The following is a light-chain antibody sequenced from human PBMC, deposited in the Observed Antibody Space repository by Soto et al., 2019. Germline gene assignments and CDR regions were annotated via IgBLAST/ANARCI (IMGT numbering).Light chain of an antibody. Sequence: DSVMTQSPDSLAVSLGERATMNCKFSRGVLYKSNNKNHLSWYQQKPGPPPQLIIYWASTRESGPPERFRGSGSGTHLTPTISSLQAEDLALHWRQRYFHVPFTFRGGTKV. J-gene: IGKJ4*01. CDR3: QRYFHVPFT. V-gene: IGKV4-1*01. CDR2: WAS. CDR1: RGVLYKSNNKNH.